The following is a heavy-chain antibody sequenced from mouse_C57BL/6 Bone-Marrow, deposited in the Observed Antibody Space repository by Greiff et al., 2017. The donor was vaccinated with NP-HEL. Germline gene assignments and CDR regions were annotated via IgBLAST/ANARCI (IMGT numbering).Heavy chain of an antibody. CDR1: GFTFSSYG. CDR2: ISSGGSYT. CDR3: ASHLSPYAMDY. Sequence: EVQGVESGGDLVKPGGSLKLSCAASGFTFSSYGMSWVRQTPDKRLEWVATISSGGSYTYYPDSVKGRFTISRDNAKNTLYLQMSSLKSEDTAMYYCASHLSPYAMDYWGQGTSVTVSS. V-gene: IGHV5-6*01. J-gene: IGHJ4*01.